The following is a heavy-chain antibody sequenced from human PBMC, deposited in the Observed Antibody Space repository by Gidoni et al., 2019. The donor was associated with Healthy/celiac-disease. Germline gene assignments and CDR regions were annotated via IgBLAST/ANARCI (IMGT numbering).Heavy chain of an antibody. CDR2: ISGSGGST. J-gene: IGHJ4*02. V-gene: IGHV3-23*01. CDR1: GCTVSSYA. D-gene: IGHD3-3*01. Sequence: EVQLWESGGGWVQPGGSLRRSGAAAGCTVSSYAMSWVRQAPGKGLELVSAISGSGGSTSYAYSVKCRFTISRDNSKNTLYLQMNSLRAEDTAVYYCARPYDFWSGYYPFDYWGQGTLVTVSS. CDR3: ARPYDFWSGYYPFDY.